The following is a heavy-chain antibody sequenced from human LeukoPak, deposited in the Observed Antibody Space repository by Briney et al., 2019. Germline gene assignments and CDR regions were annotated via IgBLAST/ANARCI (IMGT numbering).Heavy chain of an antibody. Sequence: SVKLSCKASGGTFGSYAISWVRQSPGQGLEGMGGFIPIFGTANYAQKFQGRVTITTDESTSTAYMELSSLRSEDTAVYYCARQGIAARAEFDYWGQGTLVTVSS. CDR3: ARQGIAARAEFDY. D-gene: IGHD6-6*01. V-gene: IGHV1-69*05. CDR1: GGTFGSYA. J-gene: IGHJ4*02. CDR2: FIPIFGTA.